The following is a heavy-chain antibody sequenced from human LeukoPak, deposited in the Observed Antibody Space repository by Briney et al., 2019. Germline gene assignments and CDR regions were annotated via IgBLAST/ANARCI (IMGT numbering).Heavy chain of an antibody. D-gene: IGHD3-3*01. V-gene: IGHV3-23*01. CDR2: ISGSGGST. CDR3: AKGAPDYDFWSGYRNTYYYYGMDV. J-gene: IGHJ6*02. Sequence: GGSLRLSCAASGFTVSSNYMSWVRQAPGKGLEWVSAISGSGGSTYYADSVKGRFTISRDNSKNTLYLQMNSLRAEDTAVYYCAKGAPDYDFWSGYRNTYYYYGMDVWGQGTTVTVSS. CDR1: GFTVSSNY.